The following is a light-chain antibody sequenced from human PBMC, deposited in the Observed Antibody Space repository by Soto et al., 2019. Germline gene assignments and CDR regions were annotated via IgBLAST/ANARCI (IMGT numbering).Light chain of an antibody. CDR1: QSVRYD. V-gene: IGKV3-11*01. Sequence: EIVLTQSPATLSLSPGERATLSCRASQSVRYDLVWYHQKPGQAPRVLIYSASNRATGIPARFSGSGSGTDFTLTISSLEPEDFAVYYCQQRTNWPPTVGGGTKVEMK. CDR2: SAS. J-gene: IGKJ4*01. CDR3: QQRTNWPPT.